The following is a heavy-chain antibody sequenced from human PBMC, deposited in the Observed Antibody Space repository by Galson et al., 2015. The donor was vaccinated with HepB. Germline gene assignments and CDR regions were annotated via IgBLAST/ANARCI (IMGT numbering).Heavy chain of an antibody. CDR3: ARGYDSSGYDDFQLSTRQYWYFDL. CDR2: ISSSSSYI. CDR1: GFTFSSYS. V-gene: IGHV3-21*01. D-gene: IGHD3-22*01. J-gene: IGHJ2*01. Sequence: SLRLSCAASGFTFSSYSMNWVRQAPGKGLEWVSSISSSSSYIYYADSVKGRFTISRDNAKNSLYLQMNSLSAEDTAVYYCARGYDSSGYDDFQLSTRQYWYFDLWGRGTLVTVSS.